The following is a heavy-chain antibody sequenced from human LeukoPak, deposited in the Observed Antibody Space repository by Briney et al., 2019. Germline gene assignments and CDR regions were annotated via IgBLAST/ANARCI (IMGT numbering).Heavy chain of an antibody. CDR2: IYYSGST. D-gene: IGHD2-15*01. Sequence: SETLSLTCSVSGDSISGYYWSWIRQPPGKGLEWIGYIYYSGSTNYTPPLKSRVTISVDTSKNHFTLKLSSVTAADTAVYYCARHSCSGGSCSFDYWGQGTLVTVSS. V-gene: IGHV4-59*08. CDR1: GDSISGYY. J-gene: IGHJ4*02. CDR3: ARHSCSGGSCSFDY.